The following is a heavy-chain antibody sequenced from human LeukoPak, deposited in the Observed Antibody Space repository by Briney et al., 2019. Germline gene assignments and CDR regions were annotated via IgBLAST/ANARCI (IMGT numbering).Heavy chain of an antibody. CDR2: ISSSSYI. Sequence: PGGSLRLSCAASGFTFSSYSMNWVRQAPGKGLEWVSSISSSSYIYYADSVKGRFTISRDNAKNSLYLQMNSLRAEDTAVYYCARDIRGYSYGYVDYRGQGTLVTVSS. J-gene: IGHJ4*02. CDR3: ARDIRGYSYGYVDY. D-gene: IGHD5-18*01. CDR1: GFTFSSYS. V-gene: IGHV3-21*01.